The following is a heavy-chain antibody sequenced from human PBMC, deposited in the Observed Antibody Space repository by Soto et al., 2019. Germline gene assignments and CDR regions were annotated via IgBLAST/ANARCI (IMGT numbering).Heavy chain of an antibody. CDR1: GFTFSSYG. CDR3: AKDCDILTGPIGY. Sequence: QVQLVESGGGVVQPGRSLRLSCAASGFTFSSYGMHWVRQAPGKGLEWVAVISYDGSNKYYADSVKGRFTISRDNSKNTLYLQMNSLRAEDTAVYYCAKDCDILTGPIGYWGQGTLVPVSS. J-gene: IGHJ4*02. V-gene: IGHV3-30*18. D-gene: IGHD3-9*01. CDR2: ISYDGSNK.